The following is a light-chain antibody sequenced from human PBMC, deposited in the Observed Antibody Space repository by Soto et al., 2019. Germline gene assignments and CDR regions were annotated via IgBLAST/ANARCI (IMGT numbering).Light chain of an antibody. CDR2: GAS. CDR1: QSVSSN. CDR3: QHYNNWPPGRT. V-gene: IGKV3-15*01. Sequence: EIVLTQSPGTLSLSPGERATLSCRAIQSVSSNLAWYQQKPGQAPRLLIYGASTRATGIPARFSGSGSGTEFTLTISSLQSEDSALYYCQHYNNWPPGRTFGQGTKVDIK. J-gene: IGKJ1*01.